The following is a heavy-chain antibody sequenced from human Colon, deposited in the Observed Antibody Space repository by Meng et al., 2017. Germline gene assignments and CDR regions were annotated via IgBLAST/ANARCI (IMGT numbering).Heavy chain of an antibody. Sequence: QVQLQESGPGLVKPSQTLSLTCVVSGASISSGNWWNWVRQPPGKGLEWIGDIYHSGSTNYNPSLKSRVTISVDKSKNQFSLKLSSVTAADTAMYYCARGGGCSSSSCDLDYWGQGVLVTVSS. D-gene: IGHD2-2*01. CDR2: IYHSGST. J-gene: IGHJ4*02. V-gene: IGHV4-4*02. CDR3: ARGGGCSSSSCDLDY. CDR1: GASISSGNW.